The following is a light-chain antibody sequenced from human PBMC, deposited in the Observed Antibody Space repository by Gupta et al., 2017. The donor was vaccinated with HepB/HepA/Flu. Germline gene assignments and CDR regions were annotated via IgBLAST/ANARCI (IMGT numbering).Light chain of an antibody. J-gene: IGKJ4*01. Sequence: DIQMTQSPSTLSVYVGDRVTITCRASQSISHWLAWFHQKPGKAPKLLIYKASNLESGVPSRFSGSGSGTEFSLTISSLQPDDFGTYYWQQYAGYPTFGGGTKVEI. CDR3: QQYAGYPT. V-gene: IGKV1-5*03. CDR1: QSISHW. CDR2: KAS.